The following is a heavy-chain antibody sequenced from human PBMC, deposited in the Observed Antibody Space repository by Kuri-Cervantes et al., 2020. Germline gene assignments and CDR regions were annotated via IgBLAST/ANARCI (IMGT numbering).Heavy chain of an antibody. V-gene: IGHV3-20*04. CDR1: GFTFDDYG. J-gene: IGHJ6*02. Sequence: GESLKISCAASGFTFDDYGMSWVRQAPGKGLEWVSGINWNGGSTGYADSVKGRSTISRDNSKNTLHLQMNSLRVGDTAVYYCANAICSGGNCFPRYGVDVWGQGTTVTVSS. CDR3: ANAICSGGNCFPRYGVDV. D-gene: IGHD2-15*01. CDR2: INWNGGST.